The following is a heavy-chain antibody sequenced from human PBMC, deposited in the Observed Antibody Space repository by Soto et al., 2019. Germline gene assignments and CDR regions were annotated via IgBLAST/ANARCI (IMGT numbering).Heavy chain of an antibody. V-gene: IGHV4-31*03. CDR3: ARGLPVVTTGPLLVPLAF. D-gene: IGHD2-21*02. J-gene: IGHJ4*02. CDR1: GGSISSGGYY. CDR2: IHSSGST. Sequence: SETLSLTCTVSGGSISSGGYYWSWIRQHPGKGLEWIGYIHSSGSTYYNPSLKSRVTISVDTSKNQFYLKLSSVTAADTAVYYCARGLPVVTTGPLLVPLAFSGQGTLVTVSS.